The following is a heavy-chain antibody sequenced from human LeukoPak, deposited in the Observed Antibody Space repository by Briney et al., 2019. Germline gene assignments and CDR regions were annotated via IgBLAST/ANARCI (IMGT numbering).Heavy chain of an antibody. CDR1: GGSISSSSYY. CDR2: IYYSGST. V-gene: IGHV4-39*07. CDR3: ARDLSWINGWFDP. Sequence: SETLSLTCIVSGGSISSSSYYWGWIRQPPGKGLEWIGSIYYSGSTYYNPSLKSRVTISVDTSKNQFSLKLSSVTAADTAVYYCARDLSWINGWFDPWGQGTLVTVSS. D-gene: IGHD2-2*03. J-gene: IGHJ5*02.